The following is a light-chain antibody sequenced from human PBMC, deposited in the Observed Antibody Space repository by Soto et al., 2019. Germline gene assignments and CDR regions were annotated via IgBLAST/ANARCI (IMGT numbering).Light chain of an antibody. CDR3: QQYYNSPLT. CDR2: WAS. Sequence: DIVMTQSPDSLAVSLGERATINCKSSQSVLYNGNNKNYLAWYQQKPGQPPKLLIYWASTRETGVPDRVSGSGSGTDFTLTISSLQAEDVAVYFCQQYYNSPLTFGGETKVEIK. V-gene: IGKV4-1*01. J-gene: IGKJ4*01. CDR1: QSVLYNGNNKNY.